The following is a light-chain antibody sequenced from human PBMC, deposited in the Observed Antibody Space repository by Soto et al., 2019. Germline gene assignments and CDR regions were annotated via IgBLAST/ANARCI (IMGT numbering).Light chain of an antibody. CDR2: GAS. J-gene: IGKJ4*01. CDR1: QSVSSN. Sequence: EIVMTQSPATQSVSPGERATLSCRASQSVSSNLAWYQQKPGQAPRLVIYGASTRATGIPARFSGSGSGTEFTLTISSLQSEDFAVYYCQQYNNWPPLTFGGGTKVEIK. V-gene: IGKV3-15*01. CDR3: QQYNNWPPLT.